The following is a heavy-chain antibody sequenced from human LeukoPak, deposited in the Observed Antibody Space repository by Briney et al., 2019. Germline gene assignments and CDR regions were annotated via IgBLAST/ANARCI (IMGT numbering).Heavy chain of an antibody. V-gene: IGHV3-21*01. J-gene: IGHJ4*02. CDR1: GFTFSSYN. Sequence: PGGSLRLSCAASGFTFSSYNMNWVRQAPGKGLEWLSSISSSTSHIYYADSVTGRFTISRDNAKNSLYLQMNSLRAEDTAVYYCARWPIAAAPPVYYFDYWGQGTLVTVSS. CDR3: ARWPIAAAPPVYYFDY. CDR2: ISSSTSHI. D-gene: IGHD6-13*01.